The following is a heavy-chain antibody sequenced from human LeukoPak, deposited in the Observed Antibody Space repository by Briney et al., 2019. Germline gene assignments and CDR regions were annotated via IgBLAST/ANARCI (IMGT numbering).Heavy chain of an antibody. CDR2: LYSDGNT. CDR3: ARGVEPLAANTLAY. J-gene: IGHJ4*02. V-gene: IGHV3-53*01. Sequence: PGGSLRLSCAASRFTDITHDMTWVPQAPGKGLEWVSVLYSDGNTKYADSVQGRFTISRDNSKNTLYLEMNSRSPDDTAVYYCARGVEPLAANTLAYWGQGTLVTVSS. D-gene: IGHD1-14*01. CDR1: RFTDITHD.